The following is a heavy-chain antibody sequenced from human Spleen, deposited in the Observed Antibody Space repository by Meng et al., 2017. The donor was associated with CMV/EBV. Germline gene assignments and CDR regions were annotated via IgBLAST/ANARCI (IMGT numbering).Heavy chain of an antibody. CDR1: GFTFSSYG. D-gene: IGHD2-2*02. CDR2: MSYDGSKK. J-gene: IGHJ6*02. V-gene: IGHV3-30*03. Sequence: GESLKISCAASGFTFSSYGMHWVRQAPGKGLEWVAVMSYDGSKKYYAGSVMGRFTISRDSSKNTLYLQLNALRTEDTAVYYCARDLCDTTSCYSFSGSFFYYYGMDVWGHGTTVTVSS. CDR3: ARDLCDTTSCYSFSGSFFYYYGMDV.